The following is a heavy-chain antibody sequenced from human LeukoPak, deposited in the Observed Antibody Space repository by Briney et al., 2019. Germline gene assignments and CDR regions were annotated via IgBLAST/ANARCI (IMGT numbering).Heavy chain of an antibody. D-gene: IGHD4-17*01. CDR1: GFTFSSYA. CDR3: ARDLSVTTVTTSDY. V-gene: IGHV3-64*01. J-gene: IGHJ4*02. CDR2: ISSNGGST. Sequence: PGGSLRLSCAASGFTFSSYAMHWVRQAPGKGLEYVSAISSNGGSTYYANSVKGRFTISRDNSKNTLYLQMGSLRAEDTAVYYCARDLSVTTVTTSDYWGQGTLVTVSS.